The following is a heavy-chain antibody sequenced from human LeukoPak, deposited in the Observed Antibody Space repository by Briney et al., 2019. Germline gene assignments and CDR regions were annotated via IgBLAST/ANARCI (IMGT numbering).Heavy chain of an antibody. CDR2: ISGSGGST. D-gene: IGHD6-19*01. CDR3: AKGLRVVAGSGPVDYYYYMDV. V-gene: IGHV3-23*01. J-gene: IGHJ6*03. Sequence: GGSLRLSCAASGFTFSTYTMNWVRQAPGKGLEWVSGISGSGGSTYYADSVKGRFIISRDNSKNTLYLQMNSLRAEDTAIFYCAKGLRVVAGSGPVDYYYYMDVWGEGTTVTISS. CDR1: GFTFSTYT.